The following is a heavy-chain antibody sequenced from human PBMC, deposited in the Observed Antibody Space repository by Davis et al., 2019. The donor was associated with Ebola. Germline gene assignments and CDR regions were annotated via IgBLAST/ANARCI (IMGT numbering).Heavy chain of an antibody. J-gene: IGHJ4*02. CDR1: GFTFSSYA. D-gene: IGHD6-13*01. CDR2: IYSGGRT. Sequence: GESLKISCAASGFTFSSYAMSWVRQAPGKGLEWVSVIYSGGRTYYADSVKGRFTISRDNAKNSLYLQMNSLRAEDTAVYYCATLGPIAAVGFDYWGQGTLVTVSS. V-gene: IGHV3-66*04. CDR3: ATLGPIAAVGFDY.